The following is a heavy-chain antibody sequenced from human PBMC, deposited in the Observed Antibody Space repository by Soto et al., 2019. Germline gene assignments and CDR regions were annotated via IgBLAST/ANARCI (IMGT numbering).Heavy chain of an antibody. J-gene: IGHJ4*02. V-gene: IGHV3-33*01. D-gene: IGHD5-18*01. CDR2: IWYDGSNK. CDR3: ARERAPVDTAMVIDY. CDR1: GFTFSSYG. Sequence: QVQLVESGGGVVQPGRSLRLSCAASGFTFSSYGMHWVRQAPGKGLEWVAVIWYDGSNKYYADSVKGRFTISRDNSKNTLYLQMNSLRAEDTAVYYCARERAPVDTAMVIDYWGQGTLVTVSS.